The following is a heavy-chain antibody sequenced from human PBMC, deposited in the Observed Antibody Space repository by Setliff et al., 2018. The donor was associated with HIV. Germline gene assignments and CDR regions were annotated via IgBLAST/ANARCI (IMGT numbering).Heavy chain of an antibody. J-gene: IGHJ5*02. V-gene: IGHV4-34*01. Sequence: PSETLSLTCAFYGGSVSGHYWGWFRQPPGKGLEWIGEITPSGATNYLPSLKSRVTMSLDTSKNQFSLKMTSVTAADTALYYCSNWNTTIDEDAWGQGTLVTVSS. D-gene: IGHD5-18*01. CDR1: GGSVSGHY. CDR3: SNWNTTIDEDA. CDR2: ITPSGAT.